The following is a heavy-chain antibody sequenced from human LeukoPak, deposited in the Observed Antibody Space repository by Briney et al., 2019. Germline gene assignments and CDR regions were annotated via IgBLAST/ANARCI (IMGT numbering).Heavy chain of an antibody. CDR3: AREAASSGWRDAFDI. Sequence: GSSVKVSCEASGGTFSSYAISWVRQAPGQGLEWMGGIIPIFGTANYAQKFQGRVTITADESTSTAYMELSSLRSEDTAVYYCAREAASSGWRDAFDIWGQGTMVTVSS. CDR2: IIPIFGTA. D-gene: IGHD6-19*01. CDR1: GGTFSSYA. J-gene: IGHJ3*02. V-gene: IGHV1-69*01.